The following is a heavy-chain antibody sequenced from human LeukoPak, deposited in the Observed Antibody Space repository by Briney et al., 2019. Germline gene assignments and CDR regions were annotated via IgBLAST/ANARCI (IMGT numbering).Heavy chain of an antibody. CDR1: GFTFDDYA. Sequence: TGRSLRLSCAASGFTFDDYAMHWVRQTPGKGLEWVSGITWNSGSIVYADSVKGRFTISRDNAKNSLYLQMNSLRAEDTALYYCARGPIAAADPYYFDYWGQGTLVTVSS. D-gene: IGHD6-13*01. CDR2: ITWNSGSI. CDR3: ARGPIAAADPYYFDY. J-gene: IGHJ4*02. V-gene: IGHV3-9*01.